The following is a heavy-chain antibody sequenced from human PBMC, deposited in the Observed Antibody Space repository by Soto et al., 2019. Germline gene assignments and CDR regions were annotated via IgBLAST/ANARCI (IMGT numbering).Heavy chain of an antibody. V-gene: IGHV1-69*13. D-gene: IGHD6-6*01. CDR1: GGTFSSYA. CDR3: ASHLSSIAAGRYDY. J-gene: IGHJ4*02. CDR2: IIPIFGTA. Sequence: ASVKVSCKASGGTFSSYAISWVRQAPGQGLEWMGGIIPIFGTANYAQKFQGRVTITADESTSTAYMELSSLRSEDTAVYYCASHLSSIAAGRYDYWGQGTLVTV.